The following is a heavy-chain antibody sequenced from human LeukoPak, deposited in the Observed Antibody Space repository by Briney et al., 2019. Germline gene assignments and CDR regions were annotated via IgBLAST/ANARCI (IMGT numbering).Heavy chain of an antibody. V-gene: IGHV1-69*13. Sequence: ASVKVSCKDSGGTFSSYAISWVRQAPGQGLEWMGGIIPIFGTANYAQKFQGRVTITADESTSTAYMELSSLRSEDTAVYYCARSPQGYSDAFDIWGQGTMVTVSS. D-gene: IGHD6-13*01. CDR2: IIPIFGTA. CDR1: GGTFSSYA. J-gene: IGHJ3*02. CDR3: ARSPQGYSDAFDI.